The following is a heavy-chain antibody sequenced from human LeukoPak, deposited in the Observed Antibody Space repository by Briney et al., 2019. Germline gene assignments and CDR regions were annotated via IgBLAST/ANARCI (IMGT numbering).Heavy chain of an antibody. CDR3: AKRISGAYYSLLDF. CDR2: IRNDGTSK. D-gene: IGHD1-26*01. V-gene: IGHV3-30*02. Sequence: PGGSLRLSCAASGFTFSTYGMHWVRQAPGKGLEWVAFIRNDGTSKYYADSAKGRFTVSRDNSKNTVYLQMNSLRPDDTAVYYCAKRISGAYYSLLDFGGQGTLVTVSS. J-gene: IGHJ4*02. CDR1: GFTFSTYG.